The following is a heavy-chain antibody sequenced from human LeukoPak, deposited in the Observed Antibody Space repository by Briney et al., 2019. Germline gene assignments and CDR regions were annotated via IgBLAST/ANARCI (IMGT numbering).Heavy chain of an antibody. Sequence: ASVKVSCKVSGYTLTELSMHWVRQAPGKGLEWMGGFDPEDGETIYAQKFQGRVTMTEDTSTDTAYMELSSLRSEDTAVYYCATGVAGGSWFDPWGQGTLVTVSS. D-gene: IGHD6-19*01. CDR1: GYTLTELS. V-gene: IGHV1-24*01. CDR3: ATGVAGGSWFDP. J-gene: IGHJ5*02. CDR2: FDPEDGET.